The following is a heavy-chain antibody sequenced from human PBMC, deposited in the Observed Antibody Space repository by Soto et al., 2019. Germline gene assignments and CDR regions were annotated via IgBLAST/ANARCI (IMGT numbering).Heavy chain of an antibody. J-gene: IGHJ3*02. V-gene: IGHV2-26*01. CDR3: ARIIPPGITLVRGVIWDAFDI. CDR2: IFSNDEK. CDR1: GFSLSNAAMG. D-gene: IGHD3-10*01. Sequence: QVTLKESGPVLVKPTETLTLTCTVSGFSLSNAAMGVSWIRQPPGKALEWLAHIFSNDEKSYSTSLKSRLTNSKDTSKSQVVLTMTNMDPVDTATYYCARIIPPGITLVRGVIWDAFDIWGQGTMVTVSS.